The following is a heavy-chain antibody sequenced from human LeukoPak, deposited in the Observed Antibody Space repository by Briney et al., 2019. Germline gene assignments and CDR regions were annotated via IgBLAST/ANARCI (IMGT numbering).Heavy chain of an antibody. CDR1: GFTFSSYA. CDR2: ISGSGGST. J-gene: IGHJ1*01. V-gene: IGHV3-23*01. Sequence: PGGSLRLSCAASGFTFSSYATSWVRHAPGKGLEWVSAISGSGGSTYYADSVKGRFTISRDNSKNTLYLQMNSLRAEDTAVYYCAKDEHIVVVTGSEYFQHWGQGTLVTVSS. CDR3: AKDEHIVVVTGSEYFQH. D-gene: IGHD2-21*02.